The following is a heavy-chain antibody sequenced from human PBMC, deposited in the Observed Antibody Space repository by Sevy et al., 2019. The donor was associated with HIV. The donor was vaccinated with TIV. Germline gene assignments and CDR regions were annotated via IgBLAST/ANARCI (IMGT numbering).Heavy chain of an antibody. Sequence: GGSLRLSCAASGCTFSSYWMSWVRQAPGKGLEWVANIKQDGSEKYYVDSVKGRFTISRDNAKNSLYLQMNSLRAEDTAVYYCARGFSGWPLDYWGQGTLVTVSS. CDR2: IKQDGSEK. J-gene: IGHJ4*02. D-gene: IGHD6-19*01. CDR3: ARGFSGWPLDY. V-gene: IGHV3-7*04. CDR1: GCTFSSYW.